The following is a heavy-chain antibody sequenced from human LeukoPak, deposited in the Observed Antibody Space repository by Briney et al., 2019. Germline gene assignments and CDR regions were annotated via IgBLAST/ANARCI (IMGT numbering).Heavy chain of an antibody. CDR3: ARTDNLDY. CDR1: GFTFDDYA. CDR2: ISWNSGSI. J-gene: IGHJ4*02. D-gene: IGHD1-1*01. Sequence: PGGSLRLSCAASGFTFDDYAMHWVRQAPGKGLEWVSGISWNSGSIGYADSVKGRFTISGDNAKNTLYLQMNSLRAEDTAVYYCARTDNLDYWGQGTLVTVSS. V-gene: IGHV3-9*01.